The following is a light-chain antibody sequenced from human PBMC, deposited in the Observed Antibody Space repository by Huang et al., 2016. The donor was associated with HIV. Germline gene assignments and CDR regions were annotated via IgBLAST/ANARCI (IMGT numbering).Light chain of an antibody. CDR1: QSVINK. Sequence: IVMTQSPATMSVSPGQRVTLSCRDSQSVINKVDWYQQKPGQAPRLLIYDASKRAINTPARFSGRGSGTEFTLTINSLQSEDFAVYHCQQYNNWPRESFGQGTKLEIK. J-gene: IGKJ2*03. CDR3: QQYNNWPRES. V-gene: IGKV3-15*01. CDR2: DAS.